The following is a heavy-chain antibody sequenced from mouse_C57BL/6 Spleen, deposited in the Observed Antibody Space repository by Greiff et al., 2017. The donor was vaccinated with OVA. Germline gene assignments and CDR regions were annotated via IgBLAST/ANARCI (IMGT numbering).Heavy chain of an antibody. Sequence: VKLQQPGAELVKPGASVKLSCKASGYTFTSYWMHWVKQRPGQGLEWIGMIHPNSGSTNYNEKFKSKATLTVDKSSSTAYMQLSSLTSEDSAVYYCARSYYSNYWYFGVWGTGTTVSVSS. D-gene: IGHD2-5*01. CDR3: ARSYYSNYWYFGV. CDR2: IHPNSGST. J-gene: IGHJ1*03. CDR1: GYTFTSYW. V-gene: IGHV1-64*01.